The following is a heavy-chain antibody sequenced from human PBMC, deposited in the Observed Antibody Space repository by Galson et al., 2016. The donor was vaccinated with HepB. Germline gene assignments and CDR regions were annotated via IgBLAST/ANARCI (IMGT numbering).Heavy chain of an antibody. Sequence: TLSLTCTVSGGSMRYGGNSWSWIRQHPGKGLEWIGYIHYSGTTYYNPSLKSRITMSVDTSKNQFSLKLTSVTAADTAVYYCARAPRGYSGYGPDNPTDYWGQGTLVTVSS. CDR3: ARAPRGYSGYGPDNPTDY. V-gene: IGHV4-31*03. J-gene: IGHJ4*02. CDR2: IHYSGTT. CDR1: GGSMRYGGNS. D-gene: IGHD5-12*01.